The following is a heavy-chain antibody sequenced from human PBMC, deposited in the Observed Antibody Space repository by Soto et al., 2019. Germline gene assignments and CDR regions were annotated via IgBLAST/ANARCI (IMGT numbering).Heavy chain of an antibody. V-gene: IGHV1-69*13. Sequence: SVKVSCKVSGGTFSSYAISWVRQAPGQGLEWMGGIIPIFGTANYAQKFQGRVTITADESTSTAYMELSSLRSEDTAVYYCARRIGSNEKYSGYDYYYYYGMDVWGQGTTVTVSS. CDR1: GGTFSSYA. CDR3: ARRIGSNEKYSGYDYYYYYGMDV. CDR2: IIPIFGTA. D-gene: IGHD5-12*01. J-gene: IGHJ6*02.